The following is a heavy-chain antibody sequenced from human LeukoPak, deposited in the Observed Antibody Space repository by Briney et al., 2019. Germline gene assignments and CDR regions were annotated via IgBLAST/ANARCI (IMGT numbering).Heavy chain of an antibody. CDR1: GGTFSSYA. CDR3: APSRPQKGFDP. V-gene: IGHV1-69*13. J-gene: IGHJ5*02. Sequence: ASVKVSCKASGGTFSSYAISWVRQAPGQGLEWMGGIIPIFGTANYAQKFQGRVTITADESTSTAYMKLSSLRSEDTAVYYCAPSRPQKGFDPWGQGTLVTVSS. CDR2: IIPIFGTA.